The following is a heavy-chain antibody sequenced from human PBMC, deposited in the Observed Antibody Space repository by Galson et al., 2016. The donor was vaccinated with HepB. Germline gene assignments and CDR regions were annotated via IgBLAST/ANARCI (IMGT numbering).Heavy chain of an antibody. CDR2: IYYSGST. CDR1: GGSISGYF. J-gene: IGHJ1*01. CDR3: AAGYNWDF. Sequence: SETLSLTCTVSGGSISGYFWSWIRQPPGKGLEWIGYIYYSGSTNYNPSLKSRVTISGDTSKNQFSLMLNDVTAADTAVYYCAAGYNWDFWGQGALVTVSS. V-gene: IGHV4-59*01. D-gene: IGHD5-18*01.